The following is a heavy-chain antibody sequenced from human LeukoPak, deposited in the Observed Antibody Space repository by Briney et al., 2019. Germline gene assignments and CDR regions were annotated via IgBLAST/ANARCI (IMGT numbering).Heavy chain of an antibody. Sequence: ASVKVSFKALGYSFRDHHVIWVRQAPGQDLEWMGWIHPGTGDTKFGQNFQGRLTMTWDTSITTAYMDLIELTSDDTAVYYCSSHYGPGPVWGQGTLVTASS. J-gene: IGHJ4*02. CDR3: SSHYGPGPV. CDR1: GYSFRDHH. D-gene: IGHD3-10*01. CDR2: IHPGTGDT. V-gene: IGHV1-2*02.